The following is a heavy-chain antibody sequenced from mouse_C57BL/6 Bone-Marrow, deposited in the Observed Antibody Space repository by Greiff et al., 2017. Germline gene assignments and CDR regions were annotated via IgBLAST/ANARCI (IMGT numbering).Heavy chain of an antibody. J-gene: IGHJ4*01. CDR3: ARYYGSSPYAMDY. V-gene: IGHV1-63*01. Sequence: QVQLQQSGAELVRPGTSVKMSCKASGYTFTNYWIGWAKQRPGHGLEWIGDIYPGGGYTTYNEKFKGKATLTADKSSSTAYMQCSSLTSEDSAIYYCARYYGSSPYAMDYWGQGTSVTVSS. D-gene: IGHD1-1*01. CDR1: GYTFTNYW. CDR2: IYPGGGYT.